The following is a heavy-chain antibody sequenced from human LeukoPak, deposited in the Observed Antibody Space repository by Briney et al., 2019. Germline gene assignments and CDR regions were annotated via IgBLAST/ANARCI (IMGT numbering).Heavy chain of an antibody. D-gene: IGHD2-2*01. V-gene: IGHV3-23*01. Sequence: GGSLRLSCAASGFTFSNAWMSWVRQPPGKGLEWVSAISGSGGSTYYADSVKGRFTTSTDNSKNTLYLQMNSLRAEDTALYYCVRDRCSSTSCHDSPNWFDPWGQGTLVTVSS. J-gene: IGHJ5*02. CDR1: GFTFSNAW. CDR2: ISGSGGST. CDR3: VRDRCSSTSCHDSPNWFDP.